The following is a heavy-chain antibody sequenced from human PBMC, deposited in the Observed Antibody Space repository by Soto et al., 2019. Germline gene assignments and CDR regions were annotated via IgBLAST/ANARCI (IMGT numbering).Heavy chain of an antibody. CDR3: ARDCSGGSCYPYGMDV. CDR2: IYYSGST. V-gene: IGHV4-59*01. Sequence: PSDTLSLTCTVSGGSISSYYWSWIRQPPGKGLEWIGYIYYSGSTNYNPSLKSRVTISVDTSKNQFSLKLSSVTAADTAVYYCARDCSGGSCYPYGMDVWGQGPTVTVSS. CDR1: GGSISSYY. J-gene: IGHJ6*02. D-gene: IGHD2-15*01.